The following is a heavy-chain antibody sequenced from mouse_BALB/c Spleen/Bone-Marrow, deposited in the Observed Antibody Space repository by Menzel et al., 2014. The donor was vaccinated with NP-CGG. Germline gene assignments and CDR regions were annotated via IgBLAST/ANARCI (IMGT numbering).Heavy chain of an antibody. CDR3: AREARTTARFAY. V-gene: IGHV3-1*02. Sequence: VQLKQSGPVLVKPSQSLPLTCAVTAYSITSGYGWHWIRQFPGNKLEWMGYIHYGGSTHYNPSLKSRISITRDTSKNQFFLQLNSVTTEDTATYHCAREARTTARFAYWGQGTLVTVSA. J-gene: IGHJ3*01. CDR1: AYSITSGYG. D-gene: IGHD1-2*01. CDR2: IHYGGST.